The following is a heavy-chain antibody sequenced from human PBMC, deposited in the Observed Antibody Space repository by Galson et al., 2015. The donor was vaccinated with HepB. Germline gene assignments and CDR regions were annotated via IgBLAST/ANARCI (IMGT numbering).Heavy chain of an antibody. V-gene: IGHV3-11*06. CDR2: VTTSSSYT. CDR1: GFTFSDFP. Sequence: SLRLSCAASGFTFSDFPLHWVRQAPGKGLEWVSSVTTSSSYTYYVDSVKGRFTISRDNSKNSLYLQMNSLRAEGTAVYYCASGYDFWSGYYRKTNYFGMDVWGQGTTVTVSS. D-gene: IGHD3/OR15-3a*01. J-gene: IGHJ6*02. CDR3: ASGYDFWSGYYRKTNYFGMDV.